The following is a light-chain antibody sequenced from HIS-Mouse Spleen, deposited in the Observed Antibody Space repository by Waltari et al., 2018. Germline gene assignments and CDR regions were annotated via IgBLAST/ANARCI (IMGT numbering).Light chain of an antibody. CDR3: SSYTSSSTWV. V-gene: IGLV2-14*03. Sequence: QSALTQPASVSGSPGQSSTISCTGTSSDVGGYNYVSWYQQHPGKAPKLMIYDVRNRPSGVSNRFSGSKSGNTASLTISGLQAEDEADYYCSSYTSSSTWVFGGGTKLTVL. J-gene: IGLJ3*02. CDR1: SSDVGGYNY. CDR2: DVR.